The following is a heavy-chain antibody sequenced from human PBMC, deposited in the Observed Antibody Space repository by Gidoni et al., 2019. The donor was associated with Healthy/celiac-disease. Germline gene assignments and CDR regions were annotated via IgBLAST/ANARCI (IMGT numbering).Heavy chain of an antibody. J-gene: IGHJ4*02. CDR1: GGSISRGGSS. V-gene: IGHV4-30-2*01. Sequence: QLQLQESGSGLVKPSQTLSLTCAVSGGSISRGGSSWSWIRQPPGKGLDWIGYIYHSGSTYATPSLKSRVTISVDRSKNQFSLKLSSVTAADTAVYYCARDGGSGEFDYWGQGTLVTVSS. CDR3: ARDGGSGEFDY. D-gene: IGHD3-10*01. CDR2: IYHSGST.